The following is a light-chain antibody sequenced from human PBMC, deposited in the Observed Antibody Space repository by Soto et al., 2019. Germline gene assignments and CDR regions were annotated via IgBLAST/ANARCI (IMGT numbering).Light chain of an antibody. Sequence: QSVLTQPPSESGAPGQRVTISCSGSSSNSGSNSVNWYQQVAGTAPKLLIYGNNQRPSGVPHRFSDSKSGTSASLAISGLQSEDEADYYCSTWDDSLDGVVFGGGTKVTVL. V-gene: IGLV1-44*01. J-gene: IGLJ2*01. CDR2: GNN. CDR3: STWDDSLDGVV. CDR1: SSNSGSNS.